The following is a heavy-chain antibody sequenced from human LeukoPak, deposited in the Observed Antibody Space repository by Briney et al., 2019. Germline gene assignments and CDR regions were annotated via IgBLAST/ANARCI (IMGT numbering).Heavy chain of an antibody. V-gene: IGHV3-21*04. CDR3: ARDYNGGYYYYMDV. Sequence: PGGSLRLSCAASGFTFSSYSMNWVRQAPGKGLEWVSSISSSSSYIYYADSVKGRFTISRDNSKNTLYLQMNSLRAEDTAVYYCARDYNGGYYYYMDVWGKGTTVTISS. CDR1: GFTFSSYS. CDR2: ISSSSSYI. D-gene: IGHD1-1*01. J-gene: IGHJ6*03.